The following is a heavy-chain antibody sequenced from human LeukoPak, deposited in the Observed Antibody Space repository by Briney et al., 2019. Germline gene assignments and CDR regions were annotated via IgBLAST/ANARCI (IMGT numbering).Heavy chain of an antibody. J-gene: IGHJ6*02. CDR2: ISGSGGST. CDR3: ARDQGYSEIYGMDV. CDR1: GFTFSSYA. Sequence: GGSLRLSCAASGFTFSSYAMSWVRQAPGKGLEWVSAISGSGGSTYYADSVKGRFTISRDNSKNTLYLQMNSLRAEDTAVYYRARDQGYSEIYGMDVWGQGTTVTVSS. V-gene: IGHV3-23*01. D-gene: IGHD3-16*01.